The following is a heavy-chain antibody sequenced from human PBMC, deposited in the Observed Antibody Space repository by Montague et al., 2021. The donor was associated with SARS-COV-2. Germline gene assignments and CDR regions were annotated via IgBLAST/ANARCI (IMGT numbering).Heavy chain of an antibody. V-gene: IGHV6-1*01. CDR2: TYYRSMWKS. CDR1: GDSVSSNSAT. Sequence: CVISGDSVSSNSATWNWIRQSPSRGLEWLGRTYYRSMWKSDYARSVKSRIAINPDTSKNQFSLQLSSVTPEGTALYYCVRGIEAAGSYDYWGQGTLVTVSS. CDR3: VRGIEAAGSYDY. J-gene: IGHJ4*02. D-gene: IGHD6-13*01.